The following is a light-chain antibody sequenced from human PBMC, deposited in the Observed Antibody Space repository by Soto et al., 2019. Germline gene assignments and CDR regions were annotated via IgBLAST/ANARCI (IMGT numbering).Light chain of an antibody. V-gene: IGKV3-20*01. CDR2: GAS. CDR3: QQYGSSPWT. J-gene: IGKJ1*01. Sequence: VLTEAPGTLPLSPGHRATLSCGASQSVTSKLTWYQQKPGQAPRLLISGASNRATGIPDRFSGGGSGTDFTLTISSLEPEDFAIYYCQQYGSSPWTFGHGTKVDIK. CDR1: QSVTSK.